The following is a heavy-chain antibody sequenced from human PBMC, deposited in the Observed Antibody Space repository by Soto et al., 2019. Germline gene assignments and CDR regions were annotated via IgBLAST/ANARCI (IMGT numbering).Heavy chain of an antibody. J-gene: IGHJ4*01. Sequence: GGSLRLSCAASGFTFSSYAMSWVRQAPGKGLEWVSAISGSGGSTYYADSVKGRFTISRDNSKNTLYLQMNSLRAEDTAVFYCTTDSYSTITIVRFDYWGHGTLVTVSS. V-gene: IGHV3-23*01. CDR1: GFTFSSYA. CDR3: TTDSYSTITIVRFDY. D-gene: IGHD2-21*01. CDR2: ISGSGGST.